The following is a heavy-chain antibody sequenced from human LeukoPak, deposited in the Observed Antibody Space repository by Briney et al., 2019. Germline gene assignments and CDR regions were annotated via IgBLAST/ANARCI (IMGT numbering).Heavy chain of an antibody. J-gene: IGHJ3*02. D-gene: IGHD5-12*01. CDR1: GFTFSTSW. V-gene: IGHV3-7*01. CDR2: IKEDGTAK. Sequence: GGSLRLSCAASGFTFSTSWVAWVRQAPGKGREWVANIKEDGTAKNYVVSARGRFTISRDNAKNSLFLQMNSLRGEDTAVYYCTRDSGYNAFDIWGQGTMVTVSS. CDR3: TRDSGYNAFDI.